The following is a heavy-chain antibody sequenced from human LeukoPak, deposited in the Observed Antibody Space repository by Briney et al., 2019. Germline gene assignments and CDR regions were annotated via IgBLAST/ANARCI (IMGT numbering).Heavy chain of an antibody. CDR1: LFALSSYQ. D-gene: IGHD3-16*01. Sequence: PGGSLRHSCVPTLFALSSYQMNAVRQAPGKGVGRVLYITIIVDSKYSGEHVQGRSSSSRENHKKSLYLKIKSVRAEETAVYNCARAITFGRGFDYWGQGTLLTVCS. J-gene: IGHJ4*02. CDR3: ARAITFGRGFDY. CDR2: ITIIVDSK. V-gene: IGHV3-48*03.